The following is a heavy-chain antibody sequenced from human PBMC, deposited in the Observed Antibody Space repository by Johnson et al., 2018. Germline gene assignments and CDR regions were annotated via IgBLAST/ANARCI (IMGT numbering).Heavy chain of an antibody. V-gene: IGHV3-33*06. CDR3: AKDRGLIGTRDAFDI. CDR2: IWYDGSNK. D-gene: IGHD2/OR15-2a*01. CDR1: GFTFSSYG. J-gene: IGHJ3*02. Sequence: VQLVESGGGVVQPGRSLRLSCAASGFTFSSYGMHWVRQAPGKGLEWVAVIWYDGSNKYYADSVKGRFTSSRDNSKNTRYLQMNSRRAEDTAVYYFAKDRGLIGTRDAFDIWGQGTMVTVSS.